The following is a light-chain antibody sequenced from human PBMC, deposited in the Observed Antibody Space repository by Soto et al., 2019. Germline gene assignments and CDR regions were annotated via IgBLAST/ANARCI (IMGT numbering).Light chain of an antibody. CDR1: SSDVGGYNY. V-gene: IGLV2-8*01. CDR2: EVS. J-gene: IGLJ1*01. Sequence: ALTQPPSASGSPGQSVTISCTGTSSDVGGYNYVSWYQQHPGKAPKLMIYEVSKRPSGVPDRFSGSKSGNTASLTVSGLQAEDEADYYCSSYAGSNNFRVFGTGTKLTVL. CDR3: SSYAGSNNFRV.